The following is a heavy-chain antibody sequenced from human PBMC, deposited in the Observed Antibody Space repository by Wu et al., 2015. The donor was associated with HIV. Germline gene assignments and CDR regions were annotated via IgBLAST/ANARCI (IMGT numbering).Heavy chain of an antibody. CDR3: VNSGWASDYNYDY. V-gene: IGHV1-2*02. CDR1: GYKFTDYH. J-gene: IGHJ4*02. D-gene: IGHD4-11*01. CDR2: FNPANGGT. Sequence: QVQLEQSGTEVKKPGASVKLSCKASGYKFTDYHLNWIRQAPGQGFEWMGRFNPANGGTNLAQKFQDRVSMTRNTSISTAYLELTSLTSDDTATYYCVNSGWASDYNYDYWGQGTLVIVSS.